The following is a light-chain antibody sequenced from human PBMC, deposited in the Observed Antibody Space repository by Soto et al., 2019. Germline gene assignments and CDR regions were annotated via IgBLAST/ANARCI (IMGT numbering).Light chain of an antibody. CDR1: QSVSSSY. CDR3: QQYGSSTGLT. CDR2: GAS. V-gene: IGKV3-20*01. Sequence: EIVLTQSPGTLSLSPGERATLSCRASQSVSSSYLAWYQQKPGQAPRLLISGASSRATGIPDRFRGSGSGTDFTLTISRLEAEDFAVYYCQQYGSSTGLTFGGGTKVEIK. J-gene: IGKJ4*01.